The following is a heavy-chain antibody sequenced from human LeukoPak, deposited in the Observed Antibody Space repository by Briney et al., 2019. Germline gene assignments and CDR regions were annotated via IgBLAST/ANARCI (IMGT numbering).Heavy chain of an antibody. Sequence: GGSLKLSCAASGFTFSSYSMNWVRQAPGKGLEWVSSISSSSSYIYYADSVKGRFTISRDNAKNSLYLQMNILRAEDTAVYYCARENGYSYGLALDYWGQGTLVTVSS. J-gene: IGHJ4*02. V-gene: IGHV3-21*01. D-gene: IGHD5-18*01. CDR2: ISSSSSYI. CDR1: GFTFSSYS. CDR3: ARENGYSYGLALDY.